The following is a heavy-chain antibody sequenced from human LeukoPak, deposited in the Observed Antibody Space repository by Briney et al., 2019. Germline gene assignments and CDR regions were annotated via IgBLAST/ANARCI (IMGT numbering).Heavy chain of an antibody. D-gene: IGHD5-24*01. Sequence: GASVKVSCKASGYTFTGYYMHWVRQAPGQGLEWMGWINPNSGGTNYAQKFQGRVTMTRDTSISTAYMELSRLRSDDTAVYYCARVIYQEDGYNSFFAYWGQGTLVTVSS. CDR3: ARVIYQEDGYNSFFAY. J-gene: IGHJ4*02. V-gene: IGHV1-2*02. CDR2: INPNSGGT. CDR1: GYTFTGYY.